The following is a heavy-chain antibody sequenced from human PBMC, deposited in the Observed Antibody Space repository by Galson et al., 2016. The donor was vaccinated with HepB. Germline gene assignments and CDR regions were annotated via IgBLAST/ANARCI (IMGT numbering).Heavy chain of an antibody. D-gene: IGHD3-3*01. CDR3: VRSPPGSGYFLLYYFEY. CDR1: GFTFNTYA. V-gene: IGHV3-53*01. Sequence: SLRLSCAASGFTFNTYAFNWVRQVPGKGLEWVSVIYSRGNTYYADSVKGRFTLSRDSSKNTLYLQMDSLRAEDTAMYYCVRSPPGSGYFLLYYFEYWGQGTPVTVSS. CDR2: IYSRGNT. J-gene: IGHJ4*02.